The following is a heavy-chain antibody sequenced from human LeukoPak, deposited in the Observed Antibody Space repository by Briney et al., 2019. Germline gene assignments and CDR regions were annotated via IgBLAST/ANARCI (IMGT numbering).Heavy chain of an antibody. CDR3: ARDRATAFDY. CDR1: GFTFSSYG. Sequence: GGSLRLSCAASGFTFSSYGMHWVRQAPDKGLEWVAVIWYDGSNKYYADSVKGRFTISRDNSKNTLYLQMNSLRAEDTAVYYCARDRATAFDYWGQGTLVTVSS. V-gene: IGHV3-33*01. CDR2: IWYDGSNK. J-gene: IGHJ4*02. D-gene: IGHD5-12*01.